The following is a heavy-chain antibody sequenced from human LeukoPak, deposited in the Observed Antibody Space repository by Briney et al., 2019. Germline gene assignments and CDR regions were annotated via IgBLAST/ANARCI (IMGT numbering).Heavy chain of an antibody. CDR1: GFTFDDYS. J-gene: IGHJ4*02. D-gene: IGHD6-13*01. CDR2: INRDGGTT. Sequence: PGGSLRLSCVASGFTFDDYSMHWVRQAPGKGLEWVSLINRDGGTTYYADPVKGRFTISRDNSKNSLYLQMNSLRTEDTALYYCVKEKLGSRWCTFDYWGQGTLVTVSS. CDR3: VKEKLGSRWCTFDY. V-gene: IGHV3-43*01.